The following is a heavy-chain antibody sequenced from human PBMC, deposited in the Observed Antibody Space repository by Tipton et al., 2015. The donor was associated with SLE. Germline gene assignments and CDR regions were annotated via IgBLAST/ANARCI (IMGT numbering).Heavy chain of an antibody. D-gene: IGHD5-12*01. J-gene: IGHJ4*02. CDR1: GFSFKRFA. Sequence: GSLRLSCAASGFSFKRFAMNWVRQAPGKGLEWVSAISGSGGSPYYADSVKGRLTISRDNSKNTLYLQMSSLRAEDTATYYCAKVAFATGVSGYDSPDYWGQGIMVTVSP. CDR2: ISGSGGSP. V-gene: IGHV3-23*01. CDR3: AKVAFATGVSGYDSPDY.